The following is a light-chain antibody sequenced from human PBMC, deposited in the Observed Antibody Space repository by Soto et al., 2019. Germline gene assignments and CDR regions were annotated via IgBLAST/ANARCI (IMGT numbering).Light chain of an antibody. CDR1: QSVGRN. J-gene: IGKJ4*01. CDR3: QQYNHWPPLT. V-gene: IGKV3-15*01. Sequence: EIVMTQSPATLSVSPGERATLSCRASQSVGRNLAWYQQKPGQAPRLLIYGASTRATGIPARFSGSGSGTELTLNISSLQSEDFASYSCQQYNHWPPLTFGGGTKVEIK. CDR2: GAS.